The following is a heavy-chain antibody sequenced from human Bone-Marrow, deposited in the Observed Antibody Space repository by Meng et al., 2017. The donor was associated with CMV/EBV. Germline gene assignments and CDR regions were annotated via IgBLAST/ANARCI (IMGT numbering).Heavy chain of an antibody. CDR2: IWYDGSNK. J-gene: IGHJ4*02. CDR1: GFTFSSDG. CDR3: AKGAGQLVPDY. Sequence: LSCAASGFTFSSDGMRWVRQAPGKGLEWVAVIWYDGSNKYYADSVKGRFTISRDNSKNTLYLQMNSLRAEDTAVYYCAKGAGQLVPDYWGQGTLVTVSS. V-gene: IGHV3-33*06. D-gene: IGHD6-6*01.